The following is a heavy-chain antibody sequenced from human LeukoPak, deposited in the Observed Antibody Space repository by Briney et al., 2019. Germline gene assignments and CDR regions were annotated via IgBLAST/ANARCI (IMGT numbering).Heavy chain of an antibody. V-gene: IGHV6-1*01. Sequence: SQTLSLTSAISVDSVSSNSAVWHCIRQSPSRGLEWLGKTYYRSRWYNDSAVSVKSRITISPDTSKNQFSLHLNSVTPEDTAVYYCDMTGCANNSCLYCFVSWGQGTLVTVSS. CDR3: DMTGCANNSCLYCFVS. D-gene: IGHD2-15*01. CDR2: TYYRSRWYN. J-gene: IGHJ4*02. CDR1: VDSVSSNSAV.